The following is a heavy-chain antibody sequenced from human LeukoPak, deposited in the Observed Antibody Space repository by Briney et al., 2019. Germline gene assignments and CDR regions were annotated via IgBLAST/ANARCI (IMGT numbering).Heavy chain of an antibody. V-gene: IGHV3-23*01. D-gene: IGHD3-22*01. J-gene: IGHJ4*02. CDR2: FDGNADGT. CDR1: GFTFSRSG. CDR3: ARYYYDSSGAREDLDY. Sequence: PGGSLRLSCATSGFTFSRSGMTWVRQPPGKGLEWVASFDGNADGTHYADSVKGRCTISRDNSKNTLYLQMNSLRAEDTAVYYCARYYYDSSGAREDLDYWGQGTLVTVSS.